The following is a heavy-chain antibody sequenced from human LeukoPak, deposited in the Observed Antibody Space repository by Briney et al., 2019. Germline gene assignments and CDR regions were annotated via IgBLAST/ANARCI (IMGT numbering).Heavy chain of an antibody. CDR3: ARPGGYSSGWYWFDP. D-gene: IGHD6-19*01. CDR1: GGTFSSYA. V-gene: IGHV1-69*06. CDR2: IIPIFGTA. J-gene: IGHJ5*02. Sequence: SVKVSCKASGGTFSSYAISWVRQAPGQGLEWMGGIIPIFGTANYAQKFQGGVTITADKSTSTAYMELSSLRSEDTAVYYCARPGGYSSGWYWFDPWGQGTLVTVSS.